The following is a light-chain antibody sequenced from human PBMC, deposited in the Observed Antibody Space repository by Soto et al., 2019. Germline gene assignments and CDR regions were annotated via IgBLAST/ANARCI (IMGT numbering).Light chain of an antibody. CDR2: EVS. CDR1: TGNVGGHDH. Sequence: QSVLTQPASVSGSPGQSITISCTGTTGNVGGHDHVSWYQHHPGKVPKLIISEVSNRPSGVSSRFSGSKSGNTASLTISGLQAEDEAIYYCSSYTASGVFGGGTKLTVL. CDR3: SSYTASGV. V-gene: IGLV2-14*01. J-gene: IGLJ3*02.